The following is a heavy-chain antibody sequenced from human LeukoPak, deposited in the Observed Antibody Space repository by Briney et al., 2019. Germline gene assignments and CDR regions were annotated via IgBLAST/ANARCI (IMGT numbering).Heavy chain of an antibody. CDR2: IYHSGST. J-gene: IGHJ5*02. D-gene: IGHD2-15*01. Sequence: SQTLSLTCAVSGGSISSGGYSWSWIRQPPGKGLEWIGYIYHSGSTYYNPSLKSRVTISVDRSKNQFSLKLSSVTAADTAVYYCARAGGGYCSGGSCYEGLSNWFDPWGQETLVTVSS. CDR3: ARAGGGYCSGGSCYEGLSNWFDP. V-gene: IGHV4-30-2*01. CDR1: GGSISSGGYS.